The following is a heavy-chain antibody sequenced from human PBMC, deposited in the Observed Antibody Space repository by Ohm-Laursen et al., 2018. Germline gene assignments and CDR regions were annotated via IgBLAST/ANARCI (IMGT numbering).Heavy chain of an antibody. Sequence: SLRLSCAPSGFTFSSYGMHWVRQAPGKGLEWVAVISYDGSNKYYADSVKGRFTISRDNSKNTLYLQMNSLRAEDTAVYYCAKDWGIGMDVWGQGTTVTVSS. CDR1: GFTFSSYG. J-gene: IGHJ6*02. CDR2: ISYDGSNK. D-gene: IGHD3-16*01. V-gene: IGHV3-30*18. CDR3: AKDWGIGMDV.